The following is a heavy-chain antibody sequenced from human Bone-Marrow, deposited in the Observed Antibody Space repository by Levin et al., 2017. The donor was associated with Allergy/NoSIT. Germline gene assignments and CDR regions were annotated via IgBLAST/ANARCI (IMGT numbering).Heavy chain of an antibody. D-gene: IGHD3-10*01. CDR3: ASTMVRGATQDV. Sequence: KPGGSLRLSCTASGFIFSDFYMSWIRQAPGKGLEWVSYIDSSGSATYYPDSVKGRFTISRDNAKNLLYLQMNSLRAEDSAVYYCASTMVRGATQDVWGQGTTVTVSS. V-gene: IGHV3-11*01. CDR1: GFIFSDFY. J-gene: IGHJ6*02. CDR2: IDSSGSAT.